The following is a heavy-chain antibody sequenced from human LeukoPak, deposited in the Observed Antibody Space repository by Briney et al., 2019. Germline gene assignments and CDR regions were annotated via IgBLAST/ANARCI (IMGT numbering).Heavy chain of an antibody. CDR3: ARYGGNSAYYYYGMDV. Sequence: ASVKVSCKASGGTFSSYAFSWVRQAPGQGLEWMGRIIPIFGIANYAQKFQGRVTITADKSTSTAYMELSSLRSEDTAVYYCARYGGNSAYYYYGMDVWGQGTTVTVSS. CDR2: IIPIFGIA. V-gene: IGHV1-69*04. J-gene: IGHJ6*02. D-gene: IGHD4-23*01. CDR1: GGTFSSYA.